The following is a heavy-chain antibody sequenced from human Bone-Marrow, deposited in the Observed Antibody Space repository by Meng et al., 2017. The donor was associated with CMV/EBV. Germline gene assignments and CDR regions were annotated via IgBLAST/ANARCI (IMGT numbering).Heavy chain of an antibody. V-gene: IGHV4-39*07. CDR3: ARGRWEKRPQGFDP. D-gene: IGHD1-26*01. Sequence: SETLSLTCAVSGGSITSNDYYWGWIRQSPEKGLEWIGSIYFSGSTYYNPSLRSRGAISVDTSKNRLSLKLSSVTAADTAVYYCARGRWEKRPQGFDPWGQGTLVTVSS. J-gene: IGHJ5*02. CDR1: GGSITSNDYY. CDR2: IYFSGST.